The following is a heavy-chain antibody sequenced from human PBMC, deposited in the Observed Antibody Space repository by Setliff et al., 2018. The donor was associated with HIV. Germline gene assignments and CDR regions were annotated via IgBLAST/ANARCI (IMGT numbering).Heavy chain of an antibody. J-gene: IGHJ5*02. CDR3: AREPDYSNYYWFDP. CDR2: IYTSGST. Sequence: SETLSLTCIVSGGSISSGSYYWSWIRQPAGKGLEWIGRIYTSGSTNYNPSLKSRVTISIDTSKNQFSLKLSSVTAADTAVYYCAREPDYSNYYWFDPWGQGTLVTVSS. D-gene: IGHD4-4*01. V-gene: IGHV4-61*02. CDR1: GGSISSGSYY.